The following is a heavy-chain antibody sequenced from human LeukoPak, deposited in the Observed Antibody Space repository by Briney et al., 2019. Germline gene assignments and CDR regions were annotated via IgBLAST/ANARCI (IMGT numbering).Heavy chain of an antibody. CDR2: IYYSGST. Sequence: PSETLSLTCTVSGGSISSGDYYWSWIRQPPGKGLEWIGYIYYSGSTYYNPSLKSRVTISVDTSKNQFSLKLSSVTAADTAVYYCARGPQPYYSWFDPWGQGTLVTVSS. D-gene: IGHD3-10*01. CDR1: GGSISSGDYY. V-gene: IGHV4-30-4*01. CDR3: ARGPQPYYSWFDP. J-gene: IGHJ5*02.